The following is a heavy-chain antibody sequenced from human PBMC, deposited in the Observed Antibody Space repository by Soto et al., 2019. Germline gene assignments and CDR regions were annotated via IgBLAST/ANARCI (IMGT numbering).Heavy chain of an antibody. CDR2: IYSGGST. CDR1: GFTVSSNY. D-gene: IGHD3-22*01. V-gene: IGHV3-66*01. CDR3: GREYYYVISGYYPPHDAFDI. Sequence: GGSLRLSCAASGFTVSSNYMSWVRQAPGKGLEWVSVIYSGGSTYYADSVKGRFTISRDNSKNTLYLQMNSLRAEDTAVYYCGREYYYVISGYYPPHDAFDIWGQGTMVTVSS. J-gene: IGHJ3*02.